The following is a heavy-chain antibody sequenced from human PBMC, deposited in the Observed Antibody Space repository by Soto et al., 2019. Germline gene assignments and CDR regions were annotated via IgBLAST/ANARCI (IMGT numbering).Heavy chain of an antibody. CDR3: ARLLILDYGDYRYYFDY. Sequence: SETLSLTCTVSGGSISSSSYYWGWIRQPPGKGLEWIGSIYYSGSTYYNPSLKSRVTISVDTSKNQFSLKLSSVTAADTAVYYCARLLILDYGDYRYYFDYWGQGTLVTVSS. CDR2: IYYSGST. D-gene: IGHD4-17*01. J-gene: IGHJ4*02. CDR1: GGSISSSSYY. V-gene: IGHV4-39*01.